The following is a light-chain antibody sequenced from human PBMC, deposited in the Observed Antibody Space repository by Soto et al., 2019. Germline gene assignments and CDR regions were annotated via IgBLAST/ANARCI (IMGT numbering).Light chain of an antibody. V-gene: IGKV3-20*01. CDR2: GAS. CDR1: PTVSIFF. Sequence: EFVLTPCPVTLSLAAGATLTRTASPTVSIFFLAWYQQKPGQAPRLLIYGASNRATGIPDRFSGSGSGTDFTLTISSLEPEDFAVYYCQQCHMWPITFGQGTRLEIK. CDR3: QQCHMWPIT. J-gene: IGKJ5*01.